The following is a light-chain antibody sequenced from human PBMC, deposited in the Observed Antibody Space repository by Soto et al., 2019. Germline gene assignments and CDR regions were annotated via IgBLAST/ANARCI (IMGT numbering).Light chain of an antibody. CDR3: QQHGTSPYT. CDR2: AAS. J-gene: IGKJ2*01. CDR1: QSVSSG. Sequence: EIVMTQSPATLSVSPGERATLSCRAGQSVSSGLAWYQQKPGQTPRLLIYAASTRATGIPARFSGSGSGTEFTLTISSLQSEDFAVYYCQQHGTSPYTFGQGTVLEIK. V-gene: IGKV3-15*01.